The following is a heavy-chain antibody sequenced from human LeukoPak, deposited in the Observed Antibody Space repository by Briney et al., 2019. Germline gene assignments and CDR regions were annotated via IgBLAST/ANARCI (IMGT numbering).Heavy chain of an antibody. CDR3: ARGRLGTTVVTPLYI. V-gene: IGHV4-59*01. Sequence: SETLFLTCTVSGGSISSYYWSWIRQPPGKGLEWIGYIYYNGSTNYNLSLKSRLTISEDTSNNQFSLKLSSVTAADTAVYYCARGRLGTTVVTPLYIWGQGRMVSVCS. CDR1: GGSISSYY. CDR2: IYYNGST. D-gene: IGHD4-23*01. J-gene: IGHJ3*02.